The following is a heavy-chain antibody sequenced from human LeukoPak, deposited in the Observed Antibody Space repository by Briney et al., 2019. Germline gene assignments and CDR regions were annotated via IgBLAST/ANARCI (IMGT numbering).Heavy chain of an antibody. J-gene: IGHJ4*02. D-gene: IGHD4-11*01. V-gene: IGHV4-28*03. CDR2: IYYSGRT. CDR1: GYSISSNNW. Sequence: SDTLSLTCAVSGYSISSNNWWAWIRQPPGKGLEWIGYIYYSGRTYYNPSLKSRITISVDTSKNQFSLKLSSVTAADTAVYYCARGFYSPHYWGQGTLVSVSS. CDR3: ARGFYSPHY.